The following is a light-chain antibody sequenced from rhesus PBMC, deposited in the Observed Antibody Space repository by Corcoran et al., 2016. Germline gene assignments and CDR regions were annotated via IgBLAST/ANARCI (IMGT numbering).Light chain of an antibody. J-gene: IGKJ4*01. CDR2: RAS. CDR1: QSISNY. CDR3: QQGYSYPLT. V-gene: IGKV1S9*01. Sequence: DIQMTQSPSSLSASVGDRVTITCQASQSISNYLNWYQQKPGKSPKLLIYRASSLQSGIPSRFSGSGSGTDFTLTISSLQPEDFATYYCQQGYSYPLTFGGGTKVELK.